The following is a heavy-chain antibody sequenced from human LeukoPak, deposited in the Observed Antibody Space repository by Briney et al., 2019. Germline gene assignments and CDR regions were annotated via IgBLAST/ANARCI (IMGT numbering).Heavy chain of an antibody. CDR1: GGSISSYY. V-gene: IGHV4-59*01. J-gene: IGHJ4*02. CDR3: AREGVTKYYFDY. CDR2: IYYSGST. Sequence: SETLSLTCTVSGGSISSYYWSWVRQPPGKGMEWVGYIYYSGSTHYIPSLKSRLTISVDTSKNQFSLKLSSLTAADTAVYYCAREGVTKYYFDYWGQGTLVTVSS. D-gene: IGHD4-11*01.